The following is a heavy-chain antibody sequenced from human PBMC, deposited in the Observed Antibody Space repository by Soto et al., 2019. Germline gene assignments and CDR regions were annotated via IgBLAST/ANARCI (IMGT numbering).Heavy chain of an antibody. CDR2: ISSSGVTM. CDR3: ARAPFSTSRL. D-gene: IGHD2-2*01. CDR1: EFTFSNYE. J-gene: IGHJ4*02. Sequence: EVRLVESGGGLEQPGGSLRLSCAASEFTFSNYEMHWVRQAPGKGLEWISYISSSGVTMYYAYSVKGRFTISRDNANKSLYLQINSLRAEDTALYFCARAPFSTSRLWGQGTLVTVSS. V-gene: IGHV3-48*03.